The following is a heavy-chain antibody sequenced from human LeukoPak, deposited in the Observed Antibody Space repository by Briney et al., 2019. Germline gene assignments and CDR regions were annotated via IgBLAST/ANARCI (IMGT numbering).Heavy chain of an antibody. V-gene: IGHV1-18*01. CDR3: ARDFGRYCSSTSCYRPLYYYYYGMDV. CDR2: ISAYNGNT. Sequence: GASVKVSCKASGYTFTSYGISWVRQAPGQGLEWMGWISAYNGNTNYAQKLQGRVTMTTDTSTSTAYMELRSLRSDDTAVYYCARDFGRYCSSTSCYRPLYYYYYGMDVWGQGTTVTVSS. D-gene: IGHD2-2*01. CDR1: GYTFTSYG. J-gene: IGHJ6*02.